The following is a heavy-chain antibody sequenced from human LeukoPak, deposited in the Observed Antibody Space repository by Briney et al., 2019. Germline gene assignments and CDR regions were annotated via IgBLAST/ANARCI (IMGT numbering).Heavy chain of an antibody. J-gene: IGHJ4*02. V-gene: IGHV4-31*03. D-gene: IGHD5-12*01. CDR2: IYYSGST. CDR1: GGSISSGGYY. CDR3: AREILSGTIDY. Sequence: SETLSLTCTVSGGSISSGGYYWSWICQHPGKGLEWIGYIYYSGSTYYNPSLKSRVTISVDTSKNQFSLKLSSVTAADTAVYYCAREILSGTIDYWGQGTLVTVSS.